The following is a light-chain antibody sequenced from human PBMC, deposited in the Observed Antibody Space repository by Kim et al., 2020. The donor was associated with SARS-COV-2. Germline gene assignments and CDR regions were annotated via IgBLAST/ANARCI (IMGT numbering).Light chain of an antibody. Sequence: LSASVRDRVTIPCRARQSISLLAWFQQKPGKDPKLLFYQASTLESGVPSRFSGSVSGTEFSLTISSLQPYDFATYHCQHYDSYPYTFGQGTKLEI. CDR2: QAS. J-gene: IGKJ2*01. CDR1: QSISL. CDR3: QHYDSYPYT. V-gene: IGKV1-5*01.